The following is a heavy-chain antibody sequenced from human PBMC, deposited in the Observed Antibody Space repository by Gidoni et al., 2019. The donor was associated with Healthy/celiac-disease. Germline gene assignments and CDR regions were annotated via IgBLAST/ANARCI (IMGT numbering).Heavy chain of an antibody. CDR2: IYPGGSDT. CDR1: GYSFTSYW. Sequence: EVQLVQSGAEVKKPGESLKISCKGSGYSFTSYWIGWVRQMPGKGLEWMGIIYPGGSDTRYSPSFQGQVTISADKSISTAYLQWSSLKASDTAMYYCARLPDDYRLQGYYYYGMDVWGQGTTVTVSS. V-gene: IGHV5-51*01. CDR3: ARLPDDYRLQGYYYYGMDV. J-gene: IGHJ6*02. D-gene: IGHD4-4*01.